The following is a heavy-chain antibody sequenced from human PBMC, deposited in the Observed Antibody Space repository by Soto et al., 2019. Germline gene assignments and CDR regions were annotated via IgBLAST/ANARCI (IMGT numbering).Heavy chain of an antibody. CDR1: GFTFSSYG. CDR3: ARESSGSSFFDY. Sequence: GGSLRLSCAASGFTFSSYGMHWVRQAPGKGLEWVAVIWYDGSNKYYADSVKGRFTISRDNSKNTLYLQMNSLRAEDTAVYYCARESSGSSFFDYLGQGTLVTVSS. D-gene: IGHD1-26*01. J-gene: IGHJ4*01. V-gene: IGHV3-33*01. CDR2: IWYDGSNK.